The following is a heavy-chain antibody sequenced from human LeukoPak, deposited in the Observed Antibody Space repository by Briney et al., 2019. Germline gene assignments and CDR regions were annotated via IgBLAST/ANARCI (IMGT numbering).Heavy chain of an antibody. CDR1: GGSISIYY. D-gene: IGHD3-3*01. CDR3: ARSFGVLRSAWYLDL. CDR2: IYTSGST. Sequence: PSETLSLTCTVSGGSISIYYWSWIRQPAGRGLEWIGRIYTSGSTNYNPSLLSRVTMSVDTSKNQFSLKLSSVTAAGTGVYYCARSFGVLRSAWYLDLWGRGTLVTVSS. V-gene: IGHV4-4*07. J-gene: IGHJ2*01.